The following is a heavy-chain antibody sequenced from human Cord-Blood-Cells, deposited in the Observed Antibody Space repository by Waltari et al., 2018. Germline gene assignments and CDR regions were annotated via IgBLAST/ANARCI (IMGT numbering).Heavy chain of an antibody. V-gene: IGHV1-2*02. D-gene: IGHD1-26*01. CDR1: GYTFTGYY. Sequence: QVQLVQSGAEVKKPGASVTVSCKASGYTFTGYYMHWVRQAPGQGLEWMGWINPNSGGTNYAQKFQGRVTMTRDTSISTAYMELSRLRSDDTAVYYCARRAGGGSYYYYYYMDVWGKGTTVTVSS. CDR2: INPNSGGT. J-gene: IGHJ6*03. CDR3: ARRAGGGSYYYYYYMDV.